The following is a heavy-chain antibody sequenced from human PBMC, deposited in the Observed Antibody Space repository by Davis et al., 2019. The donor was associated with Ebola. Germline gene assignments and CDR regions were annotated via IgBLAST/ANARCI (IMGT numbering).Heavy chain of an antibody. CDR1: GFTFSSYS. CDR2: ISSSSSTI. D-gene: IGHD6-19*01. V-gene: IGHV3-48*02. CDR3: ARDLGYSSGRFDY. Sequence: GESLKISCAASGFTFSSYSMNWVRQAPGKGLEWVSYISSSSSTIYYADSVKGRFTISRDNAKNSLYLQMNSLRDEDTAVYYCARDLGYSSGRFDYWGQGTLVTVSS. J-gene: IGHJ4*02.